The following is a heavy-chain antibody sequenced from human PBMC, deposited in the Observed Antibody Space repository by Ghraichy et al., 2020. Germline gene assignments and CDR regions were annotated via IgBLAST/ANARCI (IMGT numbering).Heavy chain of an antibody. CDR1: GFTFSSYE. Sequence: GGSLRLSCAASGFTFSSYEMNWVRQAPGKGLEWVSYISSSGNTIYYADSVKGRFTISRDNAKNSLYLQMNSLRAEDTAVYYCARVSGYSTSWYPLDYWGQGTLVTVSS. J-gene: IGHJ4*02. CDR3: ARVSGYSTSWYPLDY. D-gene: IGHD6-13*01. CDR2: ISSSGNTI. V-gene: IGHV3-48*03.